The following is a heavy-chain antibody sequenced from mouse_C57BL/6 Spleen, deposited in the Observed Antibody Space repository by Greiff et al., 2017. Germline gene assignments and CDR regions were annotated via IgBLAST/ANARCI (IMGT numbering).Heavy chain of an antibody. D-gene: IGHD6-2*01. J-gene: IGHJ4*01. CDR2: INPSNGGN. V-gene: IGHV1-53*01. CDR3: AREVSYYAMDY. Sequence: QVQLQQPGTELVKPGDSVKLSCKASGYTFTSYWMHWVKQRPGQGLEWIGNINPSNGGNNYNEKFKSKATLTVDKYSSTAYMQLSSLTTEDSAVDYCAREVSYYAMDYWGQGTSVTVSS. CDR1: GYTFTSYW.